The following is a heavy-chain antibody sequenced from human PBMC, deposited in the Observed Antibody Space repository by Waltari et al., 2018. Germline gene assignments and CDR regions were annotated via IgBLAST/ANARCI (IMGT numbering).Heavy chain of an antibody. J-gene: IGHJ5*02. V-gene: IGHV3-48*03. CDR3: ARGDYYGSGSYTFDP. D-gene: IGHD3-10*01. CDR1: GFTFSSYE. CDR2: IMSSGSTI. Sequence: EVQLVESGGGLVQPGGSLRLSCAASGFTFSSYEMNWVRQAPGKGVWWVSYIMSSGSTIYYADPVKGRFTISRDNAKNSLYLQMNSLRAEDTAVYYCARGDYYGSGSYTFDPWGQGTLVTVSS.